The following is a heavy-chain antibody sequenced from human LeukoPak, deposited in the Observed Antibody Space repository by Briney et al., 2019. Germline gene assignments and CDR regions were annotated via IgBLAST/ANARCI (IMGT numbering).Heavy chain of an antibody. D-gene: IGHD6-6*01. CDR3: ARSSYSSSSSV. V-gene: IGHV3-7*03. J-gene: IGHJ3*01. CDR2: INSDGSEG. CDR1: GFTFSGFW. Sequence: GGSLRLSCAVSGFTFSGFWMSWSRQAPGKGLEWVASINSDGSEGYYADVVKGRFTISRDNAENSLYLQINSLRAEDTAVYYCARSSYSSSSSVWGQGTMVTVSS.